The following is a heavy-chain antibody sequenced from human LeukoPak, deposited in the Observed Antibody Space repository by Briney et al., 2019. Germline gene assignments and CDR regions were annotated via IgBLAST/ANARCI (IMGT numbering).Heavy chain of an antibody. J-gene: IGHJ6*02. CDR1: GFTVSSNY. V-gene: IGHV3-66*01. CDR2: IYSGGST. Sequence: QPGGSLRLSCAASGFTVSSNYMSWVRQAPGKGLDWVSVIYSGGSTYYADSVKGRLTISRDNSKNTLYLQMNSLRAEDTAVYYCARDWSGDHHYYYGMDVWGQGTTVTVSS. CDR3: ARDWSGDHHYYYGMDV. D-gene: IGHD1-14*01.